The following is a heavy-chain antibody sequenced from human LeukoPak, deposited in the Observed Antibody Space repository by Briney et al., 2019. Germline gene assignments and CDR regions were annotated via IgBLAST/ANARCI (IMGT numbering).Heavy chain of an antibody. D-gene: IGHD3-22*01. CDR1: GGTISSGSYY. CDR3: ARAFDGYDSSGYYRDYYYYGMDV. Sequence: PSETLSLTCTVSGGTISSGSYYWSWLRQPAGKGLEWIGRIYTSGSTNYNPSLKSRVTISVDTSKNQFSLKLSSVTAADTAVYYCARAFDGYDSSGYYRDYYYYGMDVWGQGTTVTVSS. CDR2: IYTSGST. V-gene: IGHV4-61*02. J-gene: IGHJ6*02.